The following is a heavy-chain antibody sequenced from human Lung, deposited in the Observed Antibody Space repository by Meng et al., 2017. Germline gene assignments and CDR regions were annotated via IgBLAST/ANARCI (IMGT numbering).Heavy chain of an antibody. CDR1: GYTFTAYY. D-gene: IGHD2-21*01. CDR2: INTNSGGT. V-gene: IGHV1-2*06. J-gene: IGHJ4*02. CDR3: AKALGWGSSPDY. Sequence: QVQLVQSVADVKKPGASVKFSCKASGYTFTAYYIHWARQAPGQGLEWIGRINTNSGGTNFAQKFQGRVIMTRDTSISTAYMELSSLGFDDTAVYYCAKALGWGSSPDYWGQGILVTVSS.